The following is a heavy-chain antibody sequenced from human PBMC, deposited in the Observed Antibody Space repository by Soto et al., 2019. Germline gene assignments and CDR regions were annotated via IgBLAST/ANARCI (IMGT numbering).Heavy chain of an antibody. J-gene: IGHJ4*02. CDR3: ARWSYLDY. CDR1: GFSFGSYA. D-gene: IGHD3-3*01. CDR2: ISGSDGKT. V-gene: IGHV3-23*01. Sequence: GGSLRLSCAASGFSFGSYALSWVRQAPGKGLEWVSTISGSDGKTFYADSVKGRFSISRDTCQSTLYLQMNSLRADDTAMYYCARWSYLDYWGQGTRVTVS.